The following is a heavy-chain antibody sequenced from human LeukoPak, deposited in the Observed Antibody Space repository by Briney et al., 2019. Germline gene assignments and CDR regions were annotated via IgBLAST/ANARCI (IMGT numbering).Heavy chain of an antibody. J-gene: IGHJ6*03. CDR3: ARAVLWFGELLSGYYYMDV. Sequence: SPSPSPTLPVSCGSIPSYYTGSDRQPPREGLEWDWYIYYSGSTNYNPSLKSRVTISVDTSKNQFSLKLSSVTAADTAVYYCARAVLWFGELLSGYYYMDVWGKGTTVTVSS. CDR2: IYYSGST. CDR1: CGSIPSYY. D-gene: IGHD3-10*01. V-gene: IGHV4-59*12.